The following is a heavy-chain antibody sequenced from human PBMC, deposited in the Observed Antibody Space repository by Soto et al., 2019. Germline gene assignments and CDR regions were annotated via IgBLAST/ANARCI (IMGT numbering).Heavy chain of an antibody. CDR1: GFSFSSFA. V-gene: IGHV3-30-3*01. CDR3: ARDHVVVTIEGVQH. CDR2: ISYDGSNK. Sequence: QVQLVESGGGVVQPGRSLRLSCAASGFSFSSFAMHWVRQAPGKGLEWVAVISYDGSNKYYADSVKVRFTISRDNSKNTLYLQMNSLRAEDTAVYYCARDHVVVTIEGVQHWGQGTLVTVSS. J-gene: IGHJ1*01. D-gene: IGHD2-21*02.